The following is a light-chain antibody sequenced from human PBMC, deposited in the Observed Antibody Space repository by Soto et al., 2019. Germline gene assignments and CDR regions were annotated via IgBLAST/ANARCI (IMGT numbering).Light chain of an antibody. V-gene: IGLV2-14*01. Sequence: QSAGTQPASVSVSPGQSITIACTGTNRDVGSYNLVSWYQQRPGEAPKLIISEVRNRPSGISYRFTGSKSGNTASLTISGLQAEDEADYYCSSYTTTSTLVFGGGTK. J-gene: IGLJ3*02. CDR1: NRDVGSYNL. CDR3: SSYTTTSTLV. CDR2: EVR.